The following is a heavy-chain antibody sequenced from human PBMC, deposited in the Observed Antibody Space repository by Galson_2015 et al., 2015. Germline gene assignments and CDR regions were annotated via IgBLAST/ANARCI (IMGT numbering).Heavy chain of an antibody. CDR3: ARYYYASGTHFDY. CDR2: ISTSGSTI. J-gene: IGHJ4*02. CDR1: GFTFSDYH. V-gene: IGHV3-11*01. Sequence: SLRLSCAASGFTFSDYHMSWIRQAPGKGLEWVSYISTSGSTIYYADSVKGRFTISRDNAKNSLYLQMNSLRAEDTAVYYCARYYYASGTHFDYWGQGTLVTVSS. D-gene: IGHD3-10*01.